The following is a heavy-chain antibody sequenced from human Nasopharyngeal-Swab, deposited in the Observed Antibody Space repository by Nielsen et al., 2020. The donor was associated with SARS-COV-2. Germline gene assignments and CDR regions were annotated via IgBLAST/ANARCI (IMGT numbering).Heavy chain of an antibody. CDR3: ARDPTAMVRLDAFDI. CDR2: IYHSGST. D-gene: IGHD5-18*01. Sequence: SETLSLTCTVSGYSISSGYYWGWIRPPPGKGLEWIGSIYHSGSTYYNPSLKSRVTISVDTSKNQFSLKLSSVTAADTAVYYCARDPTAMVRLDAFDIWGQGTMVTVSS. J-gene: IGHJ3*02. CDR1: GYSISSGYY. V-gene: IGHV4-38-2*02.